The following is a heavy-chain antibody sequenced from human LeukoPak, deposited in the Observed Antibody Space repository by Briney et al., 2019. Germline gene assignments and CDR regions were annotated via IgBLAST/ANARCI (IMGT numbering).Heavy chain of an antibody. V-gene: IGHV3-30-3*01. CDR3: AKDRNVGY. Sequence: GGSLRLSCAASGFTFSSYAMHWVRQAPGKGLEWVAVISYDGSNKYYADSVKGRFTISRDNSKNTLYLQMNSLRAEDTAVYYCAKDRNVGYWGQGTLVTVSS. CDR2: ISYDGSNK. J-gene: IGHJ4*02. CDR1: GFTFSSYA.